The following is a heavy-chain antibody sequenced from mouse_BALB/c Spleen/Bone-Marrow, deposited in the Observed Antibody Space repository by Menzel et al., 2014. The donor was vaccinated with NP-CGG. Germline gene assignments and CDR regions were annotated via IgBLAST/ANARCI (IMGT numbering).Heavy chain of an antibody. Sequence: QVQLKESGPGLVAPSQSLSITCTVSGFSLSNYGVHWVRQPPGKGLEWLGVILAGGSTNYNSDLMSRLSINKDNSKSQVFLKMNSLHPDDTAMYYCARYYGSSDSWFAYWGQGTLVTVSA. CDR1: GFSLSNYG. J-gene: IGHJ3*01. D-gene: IGHD1-1*01. CDR3: ARYYGSSDSWFAY. V-gene: IGHV2-9*02. CDR2: ILAGGST.